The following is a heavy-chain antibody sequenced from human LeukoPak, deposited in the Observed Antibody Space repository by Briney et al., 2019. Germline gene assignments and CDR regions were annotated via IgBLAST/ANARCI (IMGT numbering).Heavy chain of an antibody. CDR2: IMEDGSEK. J-gene: IGHJ4*02. CDR3: AREHDYGDYVDY. CDR1: GFIFSRYW. Sequence: GGSLRLTCAASGFIFSRYWMSWVRQAPGEGLERVANIMEDGSEKKYVDSVKGRLTIARDNAKNSVYLQMNSLRAEDTAMYYCAREHDYGDYVDYWGQGTLVTVP. V-gene: IGHV3-7*01. D-gene: IGHD4-17*01.